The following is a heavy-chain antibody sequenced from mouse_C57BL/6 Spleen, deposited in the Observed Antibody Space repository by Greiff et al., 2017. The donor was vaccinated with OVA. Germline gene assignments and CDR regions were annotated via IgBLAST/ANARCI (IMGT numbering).Heavy chain of an antibody. Sequence: VQLQESGAELVRPGASVKLSCKASGYTFTDYYINWVKQRPGQGLEWIARIYPGSGNTYYNEKFKGKATLTAEKSSSTAYMQLSSLTSEDSAVYFCARRYGSSPYYAMDYWGQGTSVTVSS. CDR1: GYTFTDYY. D-gene: IGHD1-1*01. CDR2: IYPGSGNT. J-gene: IGHJ4*01. V-gene: IGHV1-76*01. CDR3: ARRYGSSPYYAMDY.